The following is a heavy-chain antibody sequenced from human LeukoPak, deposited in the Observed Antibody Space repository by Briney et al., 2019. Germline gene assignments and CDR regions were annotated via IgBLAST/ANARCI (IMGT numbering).Heavy chain of an antibody. CDR3: ARGTGMIRGAAGS. CDR2: MYYSGSP. D-gene: IGHD3-10*01. V-gene: IGHV4-59*01. CDR1: GGSISSYY. Sequence: SETLSLTCTVSGGSISSYYWSWIRQPPGKGLEWIGYMYYSGSPNYNPSLESRGTISVDTSKNQLSLKLTSVTAADTAVYYCARGTGMIRGAAGSWGQGTLVTVSS. J-gene: IGHJ5*02.